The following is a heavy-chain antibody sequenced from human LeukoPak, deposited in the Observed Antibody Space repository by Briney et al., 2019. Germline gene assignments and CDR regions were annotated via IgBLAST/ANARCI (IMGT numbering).Heavy chain of an antibody. CDR2: ISGSGGST. V-gene: IGHV3-23*01. CDR1: GFTFSSYA. J-gene: IGHJ4*02. D-gene: IGHD1-1*01. CDR3: AKVGWNPTYYFDY. Sequence: PGGSLRLSCAASGFTFSSYAMNWVRQAPGKGLEWVPAISGSGGSTYYADSVKGRFTISRDNSKNTLYLQMNSLRAEDTAVYYCAKVGWNPTYYFDYWGQGTLVTVSS.